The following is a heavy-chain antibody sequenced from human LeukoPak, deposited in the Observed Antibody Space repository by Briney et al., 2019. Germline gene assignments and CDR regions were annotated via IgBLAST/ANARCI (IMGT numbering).Heavy chain of an antibody. CDR2: IWHDGSVE. V-gene: IGHV3-33*06. CDR1: GFMFSRLG. J-gene: IGHJ6*03. CDR3: AKEGDQFRGYLDA. Sequence: PGGSLRLSCTASGFMFSRLGMQWVRQAPGEGLEWVAMIWHDGSVEEYADSVKGRFTISRDNSQNTLYLQVNSLRDDDTAVYYCAKEGDQFRGYLDAWGKGTTVTVSS. D-gene: IGHD3-16*01.